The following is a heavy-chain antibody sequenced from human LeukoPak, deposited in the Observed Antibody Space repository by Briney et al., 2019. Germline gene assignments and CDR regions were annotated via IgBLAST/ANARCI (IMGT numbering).Heavy chain of an antibody. J-gene: IGHJ3*02. V-gene: IGHV4-39*01. CDR1: GGSISSSSYS. D-gene: IGHD3-22*01. CDR3: SYDSSGYYNRGKEILDAFDT. CDR2: IYYSGST. Sequence: SETLSLTCTVSGGSISSSSYSWGWIRQPPGKGLEWIGSIYYSGSTYYNPSLKSRVTISVDTSKNQFSLKLSSVTAADTAVYYCSYDSSGYYNRGKEILDAFDTWGQGTMVTVSS.